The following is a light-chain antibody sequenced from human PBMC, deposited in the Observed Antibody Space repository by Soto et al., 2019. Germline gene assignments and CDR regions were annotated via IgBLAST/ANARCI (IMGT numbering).Light chain of an antibody. CDR1: SSDVGGYNY. V-gene: IGLV2-14*01. J-gene: IGLJ3*02. CDR2: EVS. Sequence: QSALTQPASVSGSPGQSITISCTGTSSDVGGYNYVSWYQQHPGKAPKLMIYEVSNRPSGVSNGFSGSKSGNTASLTISGLQAEDEAVYYCSSYTTRSTRVFGRGTKLTVL. CDR3: SSYTTRSTRV.